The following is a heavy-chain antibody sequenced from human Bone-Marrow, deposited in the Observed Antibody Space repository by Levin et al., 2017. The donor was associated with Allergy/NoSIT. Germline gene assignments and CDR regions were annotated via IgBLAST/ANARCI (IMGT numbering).Heavy chain of an antibody. D-gene: IGHD1-1*01. J-gene: IGHJ4*02. Sequence: ASVKVSCKASGYTFINYGICWVRQAPGQGLEWMGWSSPRSGNTKNIQKLQGRVTMTTATSTSTAFMELRSLTSDDTAVYYCARGGPSNELDYWGQGTLVTVSS. CDR2: SSPRSGNT. CDR1: GYTFINYG. V-gene: IGHV1-18*01. CDR3: ARGGPSNELDY.